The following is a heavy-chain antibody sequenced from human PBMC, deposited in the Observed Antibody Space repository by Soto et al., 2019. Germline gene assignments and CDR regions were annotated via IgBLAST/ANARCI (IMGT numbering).Heavy chain of an antibody. V-gene: IGHV1-3*01. J-gene: IGHJ6*02. CDR2: INAGNGNT. CDR1: GYTFNSYA. Sequence: GASVKVSCKASGYTFNSYAMHWVRQAPGQRHKRMGWINAGNGNTKYSQKFQGRVTITRDTSASTAYMELSSLRSEDTAVYYCARSRYYDSSGYYLPYYYYGMDVWGQGTTVTVSS. D-gene: IGHD3-22*01. CDR3: ARSRYYDSSGYYLPYYYYGMDV.